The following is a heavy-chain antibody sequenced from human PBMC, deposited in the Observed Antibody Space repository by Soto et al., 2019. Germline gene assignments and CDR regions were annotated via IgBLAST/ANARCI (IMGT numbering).Heavy chain of an antibody. CDR2: IYSGGYT. CDR1: GFTVSNNY. D-gene: IGHD6-19*01. V-gene: IGHV3-53*05. J-gene: IGHJ4*01. Sequence: GSLRLSCAVSGFTVSNNYMSWVRQAPGKGLEGVSVIYSGGYTAYGDSVKGRFTISRDNAKNSLYLQMNSLRPEDTALYYCAKDIREYSSGWTYFDYWGHGTLVTVSS. CDR3: AKDIREYSSGWTYFDY.